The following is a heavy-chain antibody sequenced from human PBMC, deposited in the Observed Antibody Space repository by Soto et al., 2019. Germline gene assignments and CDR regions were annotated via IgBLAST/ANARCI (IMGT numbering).Heavy chain of an antibody. CDR2: ISSSSSYI. D-gene: IGHD5-12*01. CDR3: ARQSRGYSGYDDY. V-gene: IGHV3-21*01. J-gene: IGHJ4*02. Sequence: EVQLVESGGGLVQAGGSLRLFCAVSGFTFSSYSMNWVRQAPGKGLEWVSSISSSSSYIYYADSVKGRFTISRDNAKNSLYLQMNSLRAEDTAVYYCARQSRGYSGYDDYWGQGTLVTVSS. CDR1: GFTFSSYS.